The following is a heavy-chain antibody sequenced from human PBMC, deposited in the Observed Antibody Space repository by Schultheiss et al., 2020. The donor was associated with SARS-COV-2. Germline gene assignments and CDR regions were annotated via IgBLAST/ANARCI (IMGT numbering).Heavy chain of an antibody. V-gene: IGHV4-4*07. J-gene: IGHJ3*02. CDR1: GGSISSYY. Sequence: SETLSLTCTVSGGSISSYYWSWIRQPAGKGLEWIGRIYTSGSTNYNPSLKSRVTMSVDTSKNQFSLKLSSVTAADTAVYYCARASAITMIVVVNDAFDIWGQGTMVTVSS. D-gene: IGHD3-22*01. CDR3: ARASAITMIVVVNDAFDI. CDR2: IYTSGST.